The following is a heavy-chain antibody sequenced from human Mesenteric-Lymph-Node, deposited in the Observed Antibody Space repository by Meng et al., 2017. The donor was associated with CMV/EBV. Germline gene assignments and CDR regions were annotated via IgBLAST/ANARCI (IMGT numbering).Heavy chain of an antibody. CDR2: IHPSGATK. V-gene: IGHV1-46*01. J-gene: IGHJ4*02. CDR3: ARGWPYNGNFPRDI. CDR1: GYSFTTYH. D-gene: IGHD2-8*01. Sequence: KASGYSFTTYHVHWVRQAPGQGLEWMGMIHPSGATKTYAQKFQGRITLSRDTSTTTDFLELTGLTSKDTAVYYCARGWPYNGNFPRDIWGQGTLVTVSS.